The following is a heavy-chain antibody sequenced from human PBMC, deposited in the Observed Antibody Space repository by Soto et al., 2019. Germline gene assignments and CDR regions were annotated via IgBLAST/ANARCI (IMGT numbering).Heavy chain of an antibody. D-gene: IGHD5-18*01. Sequence: SGPTLVNPAQTLTLTCTFSGFSLTTSGVGVGWIRQPPGKALEWLALIFWNDDERYSPSLKSRLTITKDTSKNQVVLTMTNMDLVDTXTYYCVHTGYSYDPFGYWGRGTLVTVSS. CDR1: GFSLTTSGVG. CDR3: VHTGYSYDPFGY. CDR2: IFWNDDE. V-gene: IGHV2-5*01. J-gene: IGHJ4*02.